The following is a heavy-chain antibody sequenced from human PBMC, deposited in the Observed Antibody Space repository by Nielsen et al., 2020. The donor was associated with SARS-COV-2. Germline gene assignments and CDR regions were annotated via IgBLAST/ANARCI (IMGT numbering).Heavy chain of an antibody. CDR2: ISGSGGST. Sequence: GGSLRLSCAASGFTFSSYAMSWVRQAPGRGLEWVSAISGSGGSTYYADPVKGRFTISRDNSKNTLYLQMNSLRAEDTAVYCCGNCGGDCCIDYWGQGTLVTVSS. J-gene: IGHJ4*02. CDR3: GNCGGDCCIDY. CDR1: GFTFSSYA. V-gene: IGHV3-23*01. D-gene: IGHD2-21*02.